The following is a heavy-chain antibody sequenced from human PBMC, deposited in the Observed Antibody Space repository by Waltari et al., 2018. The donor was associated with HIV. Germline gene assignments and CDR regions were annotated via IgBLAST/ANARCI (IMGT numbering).Heavy chain of an antibody. CDR3: AKDDSTGSSGYYPFHY. D-gene: IGHD3-22*01. V-gene: IGHV3-23*04. CDR1: GFTFTNYA. J-gene: IGHJ4*02. Sequence: EVQLVESGGGLVQPGGSLRLSCAASGFTFTNYAMNWVRQAPGKGVGWVSAISGRGGSTYYADSVKGRFTISRDNAKNTLYLQMNSLRAEDTAVYYCAKDDSTGSSGYYPFHYWGQGTLITVSS. CDR2: ISGRGGST.